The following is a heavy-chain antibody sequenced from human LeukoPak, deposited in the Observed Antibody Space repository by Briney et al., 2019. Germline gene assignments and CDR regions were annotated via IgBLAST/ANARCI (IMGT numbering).Heavy chain of an antibody. CDR3: ARDGGYCSGGSCRRVPFDF. V-gene: IGHV3-33*01. Sequence: GGSLRLSCAASGFTFSSYGMHWVRQAQGKGLELVAVIWYDGSNKYYADSVKGRFTISRDNSKNTLYLQMNSLRAEDTAVYYCARDGGYCSGGSCRRVPFDFWGQGTLVTVSS. J-gene: IGHJ4*02. D-gene: IGHD2-15*01. CDR2: IWYDGSNK. CDR1: GFTFSSYG.